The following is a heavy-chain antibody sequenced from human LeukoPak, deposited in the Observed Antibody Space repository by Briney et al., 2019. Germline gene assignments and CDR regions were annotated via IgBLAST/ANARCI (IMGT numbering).Heavy chain of an antibody. V-gene: IGHV5-51*01. CDR2: IYPGDSDT. J-gene: IGHJ5*01. CDR1: GYSFTSYW. CDR3: ARSSTNWFDS. D-gene: IGHD6-13*01. Sequence: GESLKISCKGSGYSFTSYWIGWVRQMPGKGLEWMGIIYPGDSDTRYNPSFEGQVTISTDKSISTAYLQWSSLKASDSAMYYCARSSTNWFDSWGQGTLVPVSS.